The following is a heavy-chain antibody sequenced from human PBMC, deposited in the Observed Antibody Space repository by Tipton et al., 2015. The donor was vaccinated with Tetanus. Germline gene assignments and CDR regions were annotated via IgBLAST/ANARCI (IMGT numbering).Heavy chain of an antibody. CDR1: GFPSTLSFS. D-gene: IGHD7-27*01. J-gene: IGHJ2*01. V-gene: IGHV5-51*01. CDR2: IYPGDSDT. Sequence: SLRLSCTASGFPSTLSFSRYAMTWVRQAPGKGLEWMGIIYPGDSDTTYSPSFQGQVTISADRYMSTAYLQWRSLKASDTAMYFCARRLGPYTGDHIWHFDLWGRGTLVSVFS. CDR3: ARRLGPYTGDHIWHFDL.